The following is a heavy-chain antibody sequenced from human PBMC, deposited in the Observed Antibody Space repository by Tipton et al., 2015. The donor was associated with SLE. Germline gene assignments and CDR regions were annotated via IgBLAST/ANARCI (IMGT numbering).Heavy chain of an antibody. CDR2: ISYDGSNK. V-gene: IGHV3-30*04. CDR1: GFTFSSYA. CDR3: ARVLIAVYGMDV. Sequence: SLRLSCAASGFTFSSYALHWVRQAPGKGLEWVAVISYDGSNKYFADSVKGRFTISRDNSKNTLYLQMNSLRPEDTGVYYCARVLIAVYGMDVWGQGTTVTVSS. J-gene: IGHJ6*02.